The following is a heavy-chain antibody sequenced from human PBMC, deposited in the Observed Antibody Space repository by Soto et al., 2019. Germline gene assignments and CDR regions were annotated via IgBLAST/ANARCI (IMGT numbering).Heavy chain of an antibody. Sequence: QLQLQESGPGLVKPSETLSLTCTVSGGSISSSSYYWGWIRQPPGKGLEWIGSIYYSGSTYYNPSLKSRVTISVDTSKNQFSLKLSSVTAADTAVYYCARRGTYGSGSYYFFDYWGQGTLVTVSS. J-gene: IGHJ4*02. CDR3: ARRGTYGSGSYYFFDY. CDR2: IYYSGST. CDR1: GGSISSSSYY. D-gene: IGHD3-10*01. V-gene: IGHV4-39*01.